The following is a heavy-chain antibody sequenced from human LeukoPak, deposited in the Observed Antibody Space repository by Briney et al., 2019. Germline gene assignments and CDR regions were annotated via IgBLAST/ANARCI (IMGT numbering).Heavy chain of an antibody. CDR2: ISSNGGST. J-gene: IGHJ6*02. Sequence: PGGSLRLSCSASGFTFSSYAMHWVRQAPGKGLEYVSAISSNGGSTYYADSVKGRFTISRDNSKNTLYLQMSSLRAEDTAVYYRVKSVPAARYYYYGMDVWGQGTTVTVSS. V-gene: IGHV3-64D*06. CDR3: VKSVPAARYYYYGMDV. CDR1: GFTFSSYA. D-gene: IGHD2-2*01.